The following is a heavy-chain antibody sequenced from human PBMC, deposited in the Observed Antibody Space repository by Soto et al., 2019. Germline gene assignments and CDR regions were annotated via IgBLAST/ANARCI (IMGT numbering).Heavy chain of an antibody. J-gene: IGHJ6*02. CDR3: ARAGAGYCSGGSCYSAWNYGMDV. CDR1: GGTFSSYA. V-gene: IGHV1-69*01. D-gene: IGHD2-15*01. Sequence: QVQLVQSGAEVKKPGSSVKVSCKASGGTFSSYAISWVRQAPGQGLEWMGGIIPIFGTANYAQKFQGRVTITADESKSTAYMELSSLRSEDTAVYYCARAGAGYCSGGSCYSAWNYGMDVWGQGTTVTVSS. CDR2: IIPIFGTA.